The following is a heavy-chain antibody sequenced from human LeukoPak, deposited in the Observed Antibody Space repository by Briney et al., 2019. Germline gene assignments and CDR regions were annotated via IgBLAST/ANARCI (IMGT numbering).Heavy chain of an antibody. Sequence: PSQTLSLTCTVSGGPISSGDYYWSWIRQPPGKGLEWIGYIYYSGSTYYNPSLKSRVTISVDTSKNQFSLKLSSVTAADTAVYYCARYCPGAGDAFDIWGQGTMVTVSS. CDR2: IYYSGST. D-gene: IGHD1-26*01. CDR1: GGPISSGDYY. V-gene: IGHV4-30-4*01. J-gene: IGHJ3*02. CDR3: ARYCPGAGDAFDI.